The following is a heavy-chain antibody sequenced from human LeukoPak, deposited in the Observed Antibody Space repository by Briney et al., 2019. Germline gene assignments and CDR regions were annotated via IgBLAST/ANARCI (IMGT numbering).Heavy chain of an antibody. Sequence: PSETLSLTCTVSGYSISSGYYWGWIRQPPGKGLEWIGSIYHSGSTYYNQSLKSRVTISVDTSKNQFSLKLSSVTAADTAVYYCARDWRYYDSSGYYVLELFDYWGQGTLVTVSS. CDR1: GYSISSGYY. V-gene: IGHV4-38-2*02. D-gene: IGHD3-22*01. J-gene: IGHJ4*02. CDR2: IYHSGST. CDR3: ARDWRYYDSSGYYVLELFDY.